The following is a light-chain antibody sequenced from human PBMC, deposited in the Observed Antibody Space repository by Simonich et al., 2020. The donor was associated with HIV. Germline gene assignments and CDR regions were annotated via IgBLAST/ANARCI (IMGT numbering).Light chain of an antibody. V-gene: IGKV4-1*01. CDR2: WAS. J-gene: IGKJ1*01. Sequence: DIVMTQSPDSLAVSLGERATINGRSSLSVLYSSNNKNYLAWYQQQPGQPHKRLIYWASTRDSGVPDRFSGSESGTDFTLTISSLQAEDVAVYYCQQYYSTPWTFGQGTKVEIK. CDR1: LSVLYSSNNKNY. CDR3: QQYYSTPWT.